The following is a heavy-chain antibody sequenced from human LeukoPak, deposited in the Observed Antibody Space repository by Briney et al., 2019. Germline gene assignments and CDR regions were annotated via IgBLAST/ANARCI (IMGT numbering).Heavy chain of an antibody. D-gene: IGHD2-15*01. J-gene: IGHJ6*03. CDR3: ARGYCSGGSCYPLYYYYMDV. V-gene: IGHV3-49*04. Sequence: GGSLRLSCAASGFTFSSYGMSWVRQAPGKGLEWVGFIRSQPYGGTTEYAASVKGRFIISRNDSKSIAYLQMNSLKTEDTAVYYCARGYCSGGSCYPLYYYYMDVWGKGTTVTVSS. CDR2: IRSQPYGGTT. CDR1: GFTFSSYG.